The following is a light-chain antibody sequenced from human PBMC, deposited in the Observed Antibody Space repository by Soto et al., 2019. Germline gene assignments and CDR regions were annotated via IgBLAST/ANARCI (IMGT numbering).Light chain of an antibody. CDR2: EVS. J-gene: IGLJ1*01. CDR1: SSDVGGFNY. V-gene: IGLV2-14*01. CDR3: SSYTSSSTDV. Sequence: QSALTQPASVSGSLGQSITISCTGTSSDVGGFNYVSWYQQHPGKAPKLMIYEVSNRPSGVSNRFSGSKSGNTASLTISGLQAEDEADYYCSSYTSSSTDVFGLAPKVT.